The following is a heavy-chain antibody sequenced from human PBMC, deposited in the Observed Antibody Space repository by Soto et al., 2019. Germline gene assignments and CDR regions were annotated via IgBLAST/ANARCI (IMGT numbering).Heavy chain of an antibody. CDR1: GGTFGRYT. CDR3: ASFGWCSGGTCNNRVDI. J-gene: IGHJ3*02. D-gene: IGHD2-15*01. V-gene: IGHV1-69*08. Sequence: QVQLVQFGAEVKKPGSSVKVSCKASGGTFGRYTISWVRQAPGQGLEWMGRIVPDLGATYYAQKFQDRVRITVDKYTGAAYMELSSVRSEDTAVYYCASFGWCSGGTCNNRVDIWGQGTMVTVSS. CDR2: IVPDLGAT.